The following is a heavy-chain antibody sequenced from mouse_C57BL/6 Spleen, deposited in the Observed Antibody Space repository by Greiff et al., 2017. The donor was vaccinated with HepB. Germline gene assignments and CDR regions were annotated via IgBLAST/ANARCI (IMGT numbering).Heavy chain of an antibody. CDR1: GFTFSDYY. D-gene: IGHD2-3*01. J-gene: IGHJ2*01. Sequence: EVMLVESEGGLVQPGSSMKLSCTASGFTFSDYYMAWVRQVPEKGLEWVANINYDGSSTYYLDSLKSRFIISRDNAKNILYLQMSSLKSEDTATYYCARVRIYDGYCFDYWGQGTTLTVSS. CDR2: INYDGSST. V-gene: IGHV5-16*01. CDR3: ARVRIYDGYCFDY.